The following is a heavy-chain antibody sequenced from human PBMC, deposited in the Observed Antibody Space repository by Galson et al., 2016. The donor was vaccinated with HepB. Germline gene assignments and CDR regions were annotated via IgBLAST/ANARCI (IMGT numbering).Heavy chain of an antibody. Sequence: SLRLSCAASGFTSSDYAMAWVRQAPGRGLEWVSAITGSGSSTYYADSVRGRFIIPRDKFKNTVYLQMNRLRAEDTAEYCCARGNGYYFHWYFDLWGSGTLVSVSS. V-gene: IGHV3-23*01. J-gene: IGHJ2*01. CDR1: GFTSSDYA. CDR3: ARGNGYYFHWYFDL. D-gene: IGHD3-22*01. CDR2: ITGSGSST.